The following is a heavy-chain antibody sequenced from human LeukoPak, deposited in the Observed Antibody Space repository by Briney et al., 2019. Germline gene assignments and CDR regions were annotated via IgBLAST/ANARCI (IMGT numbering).Heavy chain of an antibody. CDR3: ARLLRVGYCSTTSCNWFDP. CDR1: GGSISSSSYY. V-gene: IGHV4-39*07. CDR2: IYYSGST. Sequence: SETLSLTCTVSGGSISSSSYYWGWIRQPPGKGLEWIGSIYYSGSTYYNPSLKSRVTISVDTSKNQFSLKLSSVTAADTAVYYCARLLRVGYCSTTSCNWFDPWGQGTLVTVSS. J-gene: IGHJ5*02. D-gene: IGHD2-2*03.